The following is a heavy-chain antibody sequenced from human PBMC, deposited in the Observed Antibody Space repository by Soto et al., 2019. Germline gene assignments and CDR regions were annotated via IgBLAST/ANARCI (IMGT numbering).Heavy chain of an antibody. CDR2: ISYDGSNK. CDR3: AKLGYSYGYRPYYYGMDV. Sequence: GESLKISCAASGFTFSSYGMHWVRQAPGKGLEWVAVISYDGSNKYYADSVKGRFTISRDNSKNTLYLQMNSLRAEDTAVYYCAKLGYSYGYRPYYYGMDVWGQGTTVTVSS. CDR1: GFTFSSYG. D-gene: IGHD5-18*01. J-gene: IGHJ6*02. V-gene: IGHV3-30*18.